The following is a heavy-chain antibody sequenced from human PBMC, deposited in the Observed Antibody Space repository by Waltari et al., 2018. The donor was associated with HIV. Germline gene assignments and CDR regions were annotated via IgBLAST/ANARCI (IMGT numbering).Heavy chain of an antibody. CDR1: GFTFNNFA. Sequence: EVQLVESGGGLVQPGGSLRLSCTASGFTFNNFAMSWVRQAPGKGLEWVSVMRASGGNTYYAYSVKGRFTVSRDNFKNTVYLQMNSLRAGDTAIYYCAKAVMETAVSSPVDCWGQGALVTVSS. D-gene: IGHD5-18*01. CDR2: MRASGGNT. V-gene: IGHV3-23*04. CDR3: AKAVMETAVSSPVDC. J-gene: IGHJ4*02.